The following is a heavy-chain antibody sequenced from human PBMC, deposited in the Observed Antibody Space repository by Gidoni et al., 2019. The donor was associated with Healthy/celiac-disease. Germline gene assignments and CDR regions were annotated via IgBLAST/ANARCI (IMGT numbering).Heavy chain of an antibody. V-gene: IGHV3-33*01. CDR1: GVTFSSSG. Sequence: QVQRVESGGGVVQTGRSLRRSCAAAGVTFSSSGMHWVRQVPGKGLDWVSVIWYVGSHNSYADSVQGRFPLSRDNSKNTLYLQMTSLRAEDTAVYYCSREPSGVGATYYFDYWGQGTLVTVSS. J-gene: IGHJ4*02. D-gene: IGHD1-26*01. CDR2: IWYVGSHN. CDR3: SREPSGVGATYYFDY.